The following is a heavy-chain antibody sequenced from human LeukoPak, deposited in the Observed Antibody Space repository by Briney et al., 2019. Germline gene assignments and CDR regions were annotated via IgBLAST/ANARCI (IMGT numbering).Heavy chain of an antibody. CDR2: MNPNSGNT. D-gene: IGHD1-26*01. CDR3: ARSVSRWELLPYFDY. J-gene: IGHJ4*02. CDR1: GYTFTSYD. V-gene: IGHV1-8*01. Sequence: ASVKVSCKASGYTFTSYDINWVRQATGQGLEWMGWMNPNSGNTGYAQKFQGRVTMTRNTSISTAYMELSSLRSDDTAVYYCARSVSRWELLPYFDYXXXGXXXTVSS.